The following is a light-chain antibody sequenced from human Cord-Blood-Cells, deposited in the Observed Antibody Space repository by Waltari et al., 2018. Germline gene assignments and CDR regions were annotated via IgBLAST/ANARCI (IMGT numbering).Light chain of an antibody. Sequence: GDRVTITCRASQSISSWLAWYQQKPGKAPKLLIYDASSLESGVPSRFSGSGSGTEFTRTISSLQPDDFATYYCQQYNSYRYTFGQGTKLEIK. CDR3: QQYNSYRYT. V-gene: IGKV1-5*01. J-gene: IGKJ2*01. CDR1: QSISSW. CDR2: DAS.